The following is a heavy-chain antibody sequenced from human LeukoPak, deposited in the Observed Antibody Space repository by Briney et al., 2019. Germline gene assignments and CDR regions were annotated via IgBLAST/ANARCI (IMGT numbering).Heavy chain of an antibody. CDR1: GFTSSSYG. D-gene: IGHD5-12*01. CDR2: ISYDGSNK. CDR3: AKVYSGYGHFDY. V-gene: IGHV3-30*18. Sequence: PGGSLRPSCAASGFTSSSYGMHWVRQAPGKGLEWVAVISYDGSNKYYADSVKGRFSISRDNSKNTLYLQMNSLRAEDTAVYYCAKVYSGYGHFDYWGRGTLVTVSS. J-gene: IGHJ4*02.